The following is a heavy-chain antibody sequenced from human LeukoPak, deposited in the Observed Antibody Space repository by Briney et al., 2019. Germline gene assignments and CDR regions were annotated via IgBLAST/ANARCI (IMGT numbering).Heavy chain of an antibody. CDR1: GGSISSGG. CDR2: TYYRSKWYY. J-gene: IGHJ4*02. CDR3: ARTRDLGPDY. Sequence: SQTLSLTCTVSGGSISSGGYYWNWIRQSPSRGLEWLGRTYYRSKWYYHYAVSMKSRITINPDTSKNQFSLQLNSVTPEDTAVYYCARTRDLGPDYWGQGTLVTVSS. V-gene: IGHV6-1*01. D-gene: IGHD1-26*01.